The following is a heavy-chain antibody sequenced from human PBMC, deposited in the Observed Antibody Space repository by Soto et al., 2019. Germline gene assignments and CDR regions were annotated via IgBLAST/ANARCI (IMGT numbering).Heavy chain of an antibody. CDR3: ARSITIFDPFDP. CDR2: IIPIFGTA. D-gene: IGHD3-3*01. J-gene: IGHJ5*02. Sequence: GASVKVSCKASGGTFSSYAISWVRQAPGQGLEWMGGIIPIFGTANYAQKFQGRVTITADKSTSTAYMELSSLRSEDTAVYYCARSITIFDPFDPWGQGTLVTVSS. CDR1: GGTFSSYA. V-gene: IGHV1-69*06.